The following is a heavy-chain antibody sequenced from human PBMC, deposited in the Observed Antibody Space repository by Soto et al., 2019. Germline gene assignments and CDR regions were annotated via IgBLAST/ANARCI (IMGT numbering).Heavy chain of an antibody. Sequence: QLQLQESGPGLVKPSETLSLTCSVSGGSISNSNHYCVWIRQPPGKGLEWVGGIYYGGNTYYNPSLKSRVTVSMDASKNQFSLKLSSVTAADTAVYFCARRSHVTVPPSWGQGALVTVSS. CDR3: ARRSHVTVPPS. CDR2: IYYGGNT. J-gene: IGHJ4*02. D-gene: IGHD2-2*01. CDR1: GGSISNSNHY. V-gene: IGHV4-39*01.